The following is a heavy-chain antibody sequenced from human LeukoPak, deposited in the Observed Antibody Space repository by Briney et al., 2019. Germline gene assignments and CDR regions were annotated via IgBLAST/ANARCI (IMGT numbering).Heavy chain of an antibody. D-gene: IGHD4-23*01. V-gene: IGHV3-48*01. CDR1: GFTFSSFS. J-gene: IGHJ4*02. CDR3: ARGPYYGGNSVDY. Sequence: PGGSLRLSCAASGFTFSSFSMNWVRQAPGKGLEWVSYISSSSSTIYYADSVKGRFTISRDNAKNSLYLQMNSLRAEDTAVYYCARGPYYGGNSVDYWGQGTLVTVSS. CDR2: ISSSSSTI.